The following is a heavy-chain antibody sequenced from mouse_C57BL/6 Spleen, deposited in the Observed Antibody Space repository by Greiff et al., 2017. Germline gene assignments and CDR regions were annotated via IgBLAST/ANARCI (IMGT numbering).Heavy chain of an antibody. CDR1: GFTFTDYY. D-gene: IGHD1-1*01. CDR3: ARVGGLRSNWYFDV. V-gene: IGHV7-3*01. CDR2: IRNKANGYTT. Sequence: EVQLVESGGGLVQPGGSLSLSCAASGFTFTDYYMSWVRQPPGKALEWLGFIRNKANGYTTEYSASVKGRFTISRDNSQSILYLQMNALRAEDSATYYCARVGGLRSNWYFDVWGTGTTVTVSS. J-gene: IGHJ1*03.